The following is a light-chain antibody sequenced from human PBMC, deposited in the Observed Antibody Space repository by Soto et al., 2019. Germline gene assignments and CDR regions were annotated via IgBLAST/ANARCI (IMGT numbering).Light chain of an antibody. CDR1: GSDVGGYDY. CDR2: EVT. J-gene: IGLJ1*01. V-gene: IGLV2-14*01. Sequence: QSLLTQPASVSGSPGQSITISCTGTGSDVGGYDYVSWYQHHPGKAPKVMIYEVTNRPSGVSNRFSGSKSGNTASLTISGLLAEDEADYYCSSYTSSSTYVFGTGTRSP. CDR3: SSYTSSSTYV.